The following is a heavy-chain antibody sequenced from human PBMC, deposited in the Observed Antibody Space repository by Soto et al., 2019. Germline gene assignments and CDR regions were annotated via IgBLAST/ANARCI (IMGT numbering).Heavy chain of an antibody. CDR2: ISSSGSTI. J-gene: IGHJ4*02. D-gene: IGHD3-10*01. Sequence: PGWSLRLSCASSVFTFSDYYMSWIRQAPGKGLEWVSYISSSGSTIYYADSVKGRFTISRDNAKNSLYLQMNSLRAEDTAVYYCARGLYGSGSYYNDYWGQGTLVTVSS. CDR1: VFTFSDYY. CDR3: ARGLYGSGSYYNDY. V-gene: IGHV3-11*01.